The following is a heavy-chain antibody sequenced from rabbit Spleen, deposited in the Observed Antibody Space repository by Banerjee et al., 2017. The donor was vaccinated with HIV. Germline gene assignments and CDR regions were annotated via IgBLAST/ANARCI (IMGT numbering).Heavy chain of an antibody. J-gene: IGHJ6*01. D-gene: IGHD4-1*01. V-gene: IGHV1S40*01. CDR2: IYGGSGGNT. Sequence: QSLEESGGDLVKPGASLTLTCTASGFTNSNNYWICWVRQAPGKGLEWIACIYGGSGGNTYYANWAQGRFTISKTSSTTVSLQMTSLTAADTATYFCARDLTDVIGWNFGWWGPGTLVTVS. CDR3: ARDLTDVIGWNFGW. CDR1: GFTNSNNYW.